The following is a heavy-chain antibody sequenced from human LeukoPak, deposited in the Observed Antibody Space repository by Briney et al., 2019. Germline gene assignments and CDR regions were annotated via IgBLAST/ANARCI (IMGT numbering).Heavy chain of an antibody. CDR1: GFTFSSYG. J-gene: IGHJ4*02. CDR2: ISGSGGNT. Sequence: GGSLRLSCAASGFTFSSYGMSWVRQAPGKGLEWVSSISGSGGNTYYADSVRGRFTISRDNSKSTVYLQMNSLRAEDTAVYHCAKTNGYYDYWGQGALVTVSS. CDR3: AKTNGYYDY. D-gene: IGHD3-22*01. V-gene: IGHV3-23*01.